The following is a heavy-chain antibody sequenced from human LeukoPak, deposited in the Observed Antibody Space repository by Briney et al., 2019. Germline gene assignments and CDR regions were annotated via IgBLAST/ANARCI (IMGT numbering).Heavy chain of an antibody. J-gene: IGHJ5*02. Sequence: PGESLKISCKGSGYSFTSYWIGWVRQMPGKGLEWMGIIYPGDSDTRYSPSFQGQVTISAGKSISTAYLQWSSLKASDTAMYYCAKSVDTAMVTLSYNWFDPWGQGTLVTVSS. CDR3: AKSVDTAMVTLSYNWFDP. CDR2: IYPGDSDT. D-gene: IGHD5-18*01. CDR1: GYSFTSYW. V-gene: IGHV5-51*01.